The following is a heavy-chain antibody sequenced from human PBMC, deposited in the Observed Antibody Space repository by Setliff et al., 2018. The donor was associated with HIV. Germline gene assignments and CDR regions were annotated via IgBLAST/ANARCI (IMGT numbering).Heavy chain of an antibody. CDR1: GGSISSGSYY. V-gene: IGHV4-61*09. Sequence: PSETLSLTCTVSGGSISSGSYYWSWIRQPAGKGLEWIGHIYTSGSTNYNPSLKSRVTISVDTSKNQVSLKLSSVTAADTAVYYCARERSALLWKNWFDPWGQGTLVTVSS. D-gene: IGHD3-10*01. J-gene: IGHJ5*02. CDR3: ARERSALLWKNWFDP. CDR2: IYTSGST.